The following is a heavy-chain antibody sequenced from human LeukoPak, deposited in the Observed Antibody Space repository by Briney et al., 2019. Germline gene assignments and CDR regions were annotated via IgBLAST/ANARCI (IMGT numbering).Heavy chain of an antibody. V-gene: IGHV4-38-2*02. Sequence: SETLSLTCTVSDFSIRSGFYWGWIRQPPGKGLEWIGTIYHSGDTYYNPSLKSRVTISVDTSKNQFSLKLGSVTAADTAVYYCAREIGATIPKFDYWGQGTLVTVSS. D-gene: IGHD5-12*01. J-gene: IGHJ4*02. CDR1: DFSIRSGFY. CDR3: AREIGATIPKFDY. CDR2: IYHSGDT.